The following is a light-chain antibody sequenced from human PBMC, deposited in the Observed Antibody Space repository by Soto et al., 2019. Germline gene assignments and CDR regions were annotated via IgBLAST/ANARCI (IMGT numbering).Light chain of an antibody. CDR2: DAS. Sequence: DIQMTQSPSTLSASVEDRVTITCRASQSISSWLAWYQQTPGKAPKILIYDASSLESGVPSRFSGSGSGTEFTLTISSLQPDDFATYYCQQYNSYSGTFGQGTKVDIK. V-gene: IGKV1-5*01. CDR3: QQYNSYSGT. J-gene: IGKJ1*01. CDR1: QSISSW.